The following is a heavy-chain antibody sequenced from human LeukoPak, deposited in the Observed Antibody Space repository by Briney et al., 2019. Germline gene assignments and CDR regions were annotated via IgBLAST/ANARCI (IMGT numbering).Heavy chain of an antibody. D-gene: IGHD6-19*01. J-gene: IGHJ4*02. CDR3: ARDEGGWYGGFDY. CDR1: GGSISSYY. CDR2: IYYSGST. V-gene: IGHV4-59*01. Sequence: SETLSLTCTVSGGSISSYYWSWIRQPPGKGLERIGYIYYSGSTNYNPSLKSRVTISVDTSKNQFSLKLSSVTAADTAVYYCARDEGGWYGGFDYWGQGTLVTVSS.